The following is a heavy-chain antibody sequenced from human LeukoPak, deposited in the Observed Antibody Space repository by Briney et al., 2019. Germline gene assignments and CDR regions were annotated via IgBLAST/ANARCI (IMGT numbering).Heavy chain of an antibody. V-gene: IGHV3-23*01. CDR1: GFTFRSYG. Sequence: PGGSLRLSCAASGFTFRSYGMSWVRQAPGKGLEWVSIISDNGANTYYADSVRGRFTISRDNSQNTLYLQMNSLRAEDTAVYYCAKDSAPYGDYPYYFDYWGQGTLVTVSS. D-gene: IGHD4-17*01. CDR2: ISDNGANT. J-gene: IGHJ4*02. CDR3: AKDSAPYGDYPYYFDY.